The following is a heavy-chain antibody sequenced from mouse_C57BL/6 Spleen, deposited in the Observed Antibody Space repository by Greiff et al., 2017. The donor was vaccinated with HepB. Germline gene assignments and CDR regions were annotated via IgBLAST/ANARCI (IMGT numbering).Heavy chain of an antibody. CDR1: GFTFSDYG. D-gene: IGHD1-1*02. V-gene: IGHV5-17*01. CDR3: ASPNSGNWYFDV. Sequence: EVQRVESGGGLVKPGGSLKLSCAASGFTFSDYGMHWVRQAPEKGLEWVAYISSGSSTIYYADTVKGRFTISRDNAKNTLFLQMTSLRSEDTAMYYCASPNSGNWYFDVWGTGTTVTVSS. CDR2: ISSGSSTI. J-gene: IGHJ1*03.